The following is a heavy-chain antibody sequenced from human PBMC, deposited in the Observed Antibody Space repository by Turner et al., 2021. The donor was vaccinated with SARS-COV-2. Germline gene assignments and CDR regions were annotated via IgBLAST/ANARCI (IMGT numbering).Heavy chain of an antibody. Sequence: VQLLQSGAEGKKPGASVKVSCKASGSTFTGYYIHWVRQAPGQGLEWMGWINPNSGGTNYAQKFQGRVTMTRDTSISTAYMELSRLTSDDTAVYYCARDRRLDCSGGSCPGFDPWGQGTLVPVSS. V-gene: IGHV1-2*02. D-gene: IGHD2-15*01. J-gene: IGHJ5*02. CDR3: ARDRRLDCSGGSCPGFDP. CDR1: GSTFTGYY. CDR2: INPNSGGT.